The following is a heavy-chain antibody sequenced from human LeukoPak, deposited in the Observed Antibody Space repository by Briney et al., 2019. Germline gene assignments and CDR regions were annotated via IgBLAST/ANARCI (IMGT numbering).Heavy chain of an antibody. D-gene: IGHD2-15*01. J-gene: IGHJ6*02. Sequence: GGSLRLSCAAPGFTVSSNYMSWVRQAPGKGLEWVSVIYSGGSTYYADSVKGRFTISRDNSKNTLYLQMNSLRAEDTAVYYCARELITPGYYYGMDVWGQGTTVTVSS. CDR1: GFTVSSNY. V-gene: IGHV3-53*01. CDR2: IYSGGST. CDR3: ARELITPGYYYGMDV.